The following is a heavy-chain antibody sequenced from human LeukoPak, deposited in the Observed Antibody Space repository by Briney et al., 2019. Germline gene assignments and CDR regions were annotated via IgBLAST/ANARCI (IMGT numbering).Heavy chain of an antibody. CDR1: GYSFTYYW. V-gene: IGHV5-51*01. CDR3: ARQDGNSKYYFDY. Sequence: EPLKISCKGSGYSFTYYWIGWVRQMPGKGLEWMGIIYPGDSDTRYRPSFQGQVTISVDKSISTAYLQWSSLKASDTAMYYCARQDGNSKYYFDYWGQGTLVTVSS. D-gene: IGHD1-1*01. CDR2: IYPGDSDT. J-gene: IGHJ4*02.